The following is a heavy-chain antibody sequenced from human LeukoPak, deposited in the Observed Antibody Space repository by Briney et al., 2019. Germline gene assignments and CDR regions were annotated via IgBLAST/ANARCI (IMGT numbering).Heavy chain of an antibody. Sequence: GGSLRLSCAASGFTVSSNYMSWVRQAPGKGLEWVSVIYSGGSTYYADSVKGRFTISRDNSKNTLYLQMNSLRAEDTAVYYCAREVEGSPNYFDYWGQGTLVTVSS. V-gene: IGHV3-53*01. CDR1: GFTVSSNY. J-gene: IGHJ4*02. CDR2: IYSGGST. CDR3: AREVEGSPNYFDY. D-gene: IGHD5-24*01.